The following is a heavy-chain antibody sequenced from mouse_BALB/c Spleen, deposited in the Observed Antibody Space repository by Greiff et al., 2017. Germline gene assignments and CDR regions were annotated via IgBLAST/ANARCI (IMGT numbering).Heavy chain of an antibody. Sequence: EVKLVESGGDLVKPGGSLKLSCAASGFTFSSYGMSWVRQTPDKRLEWVATISSGGSYTYYPDSVKGRFTISRDNAKNTLYLQMSSLKSEDTAMYYCAREGDGNSAWFAYWGQGTLVTVSA. CDR3: AREGDGNSAWFAY. CDR1: GFTFSSYG. V-gene: IGHV5-6*01. D-gene: IGHD2-1*01. J-gene: IGHJ3*01. CDR2: ISSGGSYT.